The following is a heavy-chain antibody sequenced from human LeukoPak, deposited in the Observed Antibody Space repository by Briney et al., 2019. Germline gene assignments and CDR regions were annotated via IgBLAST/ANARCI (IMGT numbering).Heavy chain of an antibody. Sequence: PSETLSLTCAVSGYSISSGYYWAWIRQPPGKGLEWIGSMYHSGSTYDSPSLKSRVNMSVDTSKNQFSLKLTSVTAADTAVYYCARQRYCHSTSCYFDYWGQGTLVTVSS. D-gene: IGHD2-2*01. V-gene: IGHV4-38-2*01. CDR3: ARQRYCHSTSCYFDY. J-gene: IGHJ4*02. CDR2: MYHSGST. CDR1: GYSISSGYY.